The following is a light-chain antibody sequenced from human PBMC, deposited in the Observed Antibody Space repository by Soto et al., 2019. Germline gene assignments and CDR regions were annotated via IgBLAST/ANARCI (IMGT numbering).Light chain of an antibody. V-gene: IGKV1-39*01. J-gene: IGKJ2*01. Sequence: DIQMTQSPSSLSASVGDRVTITCRASQTINRYLSWYQQKPGKAPKLLISAASKLQSGVPSRFNGSGSGTDFTLTTSSLQPEDFATYYCQQSFSSLMYTFGQGTKLDFK. CDR3: QQSFSSLMYT. CDR2: AAS. CDR1: QTINRY.